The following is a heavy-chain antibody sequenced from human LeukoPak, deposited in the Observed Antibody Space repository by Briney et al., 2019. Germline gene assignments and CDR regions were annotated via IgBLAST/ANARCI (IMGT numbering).Heavy chain of an antibody. CDR3: ARGATEYYYMDV. CDR2: IIPIFGTA. D-gene: IGHD1-14*01. Sequence: VKVSCKASGGTFSSYAISWVRQAPGQGLEWMGGIIPIFGTANYAQKFQGRVTITADESTSTAYMELSSLRSEDTAVYYCARGATEYYYMDVWGKGTTVTISS. V-gene: IGHV1-69*01. J-gene: IGHJ6*03. CDR1: GGTFSSYA.